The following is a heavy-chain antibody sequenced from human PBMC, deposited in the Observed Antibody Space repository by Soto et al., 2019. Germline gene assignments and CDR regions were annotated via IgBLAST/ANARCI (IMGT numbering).Heavy chain of an antibody. Sequence: QVQLQESGPGLVKPSETLSLTCTVSSGSISNYYWSWIRQPPGKGLEWIGYIYYSGITNYNPSLKSRVTISVDTSKNQFSLKMSSVTAADTAVYFCARHLRSNVWLDSWGQGTLVTVSS. CDR3: ARHLRSNVWLDS. CDR2: IYYSGIT. V-gene: IGHV4-59*08. CDR1: SGSISNYY. J-gene: IGHJ4*02.